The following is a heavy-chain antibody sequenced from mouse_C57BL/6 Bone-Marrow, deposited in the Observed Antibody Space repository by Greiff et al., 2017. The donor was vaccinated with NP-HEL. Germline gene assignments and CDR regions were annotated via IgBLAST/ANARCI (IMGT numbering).Heavy chain of an antibody. CDR3: ARYYYGSRGWYFDV. Sequence: QVHVKQPGADLVKPGASVKLSCKASGYTFTSYWMHWVKQRPGRGLEWIGRIDPNSGGTKFNEKFKTKATLTVDKPSSTASMQLSSLTSEDSAVFYCARYYYGSRGWYFDVWGTGTTVTVSS. CDR2: IDPNSGGT. J-gene: IGHJ1*03. D-gene: IGHD1-1*01. V-gene: IGHV1-72*01. CDR1: GYTFTSYW.